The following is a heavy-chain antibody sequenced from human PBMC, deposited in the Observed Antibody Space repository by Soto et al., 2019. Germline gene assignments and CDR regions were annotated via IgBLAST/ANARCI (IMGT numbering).Heavy chain of an antibody. V-gene: IGHV4-31*03. CDR3: ATRGYCSGGSRYGRGYYYYMDV. J-gene: IGHJ6*03. Sequence: QGQLQASGPGLVKPSQTLSLTSTVSGGSISSGGYYWSWIHQHPGKGLEWIGYIYYSGSTYYNPSLKSRVTIAVDTSKNQFSLKLSSVTAADTAVYYCATRGYCSGGSRYGRGYYYYMDVWGKGTTVTVSS. CDR2: IYYSGST. CDR1: GGSISSGGYY. D-gene: IGHD2-15*01.